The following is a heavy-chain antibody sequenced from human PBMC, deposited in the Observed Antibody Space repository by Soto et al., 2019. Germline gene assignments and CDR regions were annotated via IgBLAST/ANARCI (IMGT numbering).Heavy chain of an antibody. CDR2: IYPGDSDT. J-gene: IGHJ6*02. D-gene: IGHD3-10*01. CDR1: GYRFTSYW. Sequence: PXASLKISCKGCGYRFTSYWIGWVRQMPGKGLEWMGIIYPGDSDTRYSPSFQGQVTISADKSISTAYLQWSSLKASDTAMYYCARGSGSYYNDYYYYGMDVWGQGTTVTVSS. V-gene: IGHV5-51*01. CDR3: ARGSGSYYNDYYYYGMDV.